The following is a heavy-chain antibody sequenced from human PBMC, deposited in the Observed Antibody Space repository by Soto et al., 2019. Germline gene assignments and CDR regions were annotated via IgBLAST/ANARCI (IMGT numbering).Heavy chain of an antibody. CDR2: ISRSGRGSA. CDR3: ARGRYLDSSDYWVANLPFDH. D-gene: IGHD3-22*01. J-gene: IGHJ4*02. V-gene: IGHV3-23*01. Sequence: GGSLRLSCAASGFTFNSYVMTWVRQAPGEGLEWVSSISRSGRGSAYYADSVKGRFTISRDNSENTLFLQMNNLRDEDTALYYCARGRYLDSSDYWVANLPFDHWGLGTLVTVS. CDR1: GFTFNSYV.